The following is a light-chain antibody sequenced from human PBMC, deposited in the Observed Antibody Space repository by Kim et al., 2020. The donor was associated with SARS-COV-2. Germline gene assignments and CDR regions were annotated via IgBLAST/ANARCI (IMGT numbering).Light chain of an antibody. Sequence: AIRLTQSPSSLSASTGDRVTITCLASQDINNYLAWYQQRPGKAPNLLIYGTSTLQSGVPSRFSGSGSGTDFSLTISCLRSEDFTTYFCQQYYTYPITFGQGTRLEIK. CDR2: GTS. J-gene: IGKJ5*01. CDR1: QDINNY. CDR3: QQYYTYPIT. V-gene: IGKV1-8*01.